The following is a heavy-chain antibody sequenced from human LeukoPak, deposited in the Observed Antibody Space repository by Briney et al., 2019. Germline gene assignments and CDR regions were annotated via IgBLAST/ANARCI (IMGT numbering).Heavy chain of an antibody. CDR3: ASNLQTDYGLDYYYMDV. CDR1: GYSISSGYY. CDR2: IYHSGST. J-gene: IGHJ6*03. D-gene: IGHD4-17*01. Sequence: SETLSLTCAVSGYSISSGYYWGGIRQPPGKGLEWIGSIYHSGSTYYNPCLKSRVTISVDTSKNQFSLKLSSVTAADTAVYYCASNLQTDYGLDYYYMDVWGKGTTVTVSS. V-gene: IGHV4-38-2*01.